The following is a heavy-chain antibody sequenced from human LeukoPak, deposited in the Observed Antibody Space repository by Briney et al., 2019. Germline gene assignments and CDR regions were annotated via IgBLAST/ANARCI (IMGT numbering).Heavy chain of an antibody. CDR3: ARRAYSSSWSRNFQH. CDR2: INHSGST. Sequence: SETLSLTCAVYGGPFSGYYWSWIRQPPGKGLEWIGEINHSGSTNYNPSLKSRVTISVDTSKNQFSLKLSSVTAADTAVYYCARRAYSSSWSRNFQHWGQGTLVTVSS. V-gene: IGHV4-34*01. D-gene: IGHD6-13*01. J-gene: IGHJ1*01. CDR1: GGPFSGYY.